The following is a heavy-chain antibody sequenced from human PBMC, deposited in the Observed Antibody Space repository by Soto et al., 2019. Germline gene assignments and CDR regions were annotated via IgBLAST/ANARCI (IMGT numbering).Heavy chain of an antibody. D-gene: IGHD6-13*01. J-gene: IGHJ6*02. Sequence: QVQLVQSGAEVKKPGSSVKVSCKASGGTFSSYPINWVRQAPGQGLEWMGGIIPFFGTSNYAQKFQGRVKITVEESTSTAYMELRSLRSEDTAVYYCARVGYSTNYGMAVWGQGTTVTVSS. CDR2: IIPFFGTS. CDR3: ARVGYSTNYGMAV. V-gene: IGHV1-69*01. CDR1: GGTFSSYP.